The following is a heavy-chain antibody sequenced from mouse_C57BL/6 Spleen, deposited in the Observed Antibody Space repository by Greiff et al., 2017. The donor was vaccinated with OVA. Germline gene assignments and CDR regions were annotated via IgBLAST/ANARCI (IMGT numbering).Heavy chain of an antibody. CDR3: AREGASTPPFAY. CDR2: IYPGDGDT. D-gene: IGHD6-1*01. Sequence: QVQLQQSGAELVKPGASVKISCKASGYAFSSYWMNWVKQRPGKGLEWIGQIYPGDGDTNYNGKFTGKATLTADKSSSTAYMQLSSLTSEDPAVYVCAREGASTPPFAYWGQGTLVTVSA. J-gene: IGHJ3*01. V-gene: IGHV1-80*01. CDR1: GYAFSSYW.